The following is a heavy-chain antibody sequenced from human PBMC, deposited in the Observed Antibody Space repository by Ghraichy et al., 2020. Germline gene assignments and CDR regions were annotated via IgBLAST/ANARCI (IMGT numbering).Heavy chain of an antibody. CDR3: ARADYGSSWSAFDY. V-gene: IGHV3-21*01. CDR1: GFTFSTYS. D-gene: IGHD6-13*01. Sequence: ESLRLSCAASGFTFSTYSMNWVRQAPGKGPVWVSSIGTSSTYIYYADSVKGRFTISRDNAKNSLYLQMNSLRAEDTAVYYCARADYGSSWSAFDYWGQGTLVTVSS. CDR2: IGTSSTYI. J-gene: IGHJ4*02.